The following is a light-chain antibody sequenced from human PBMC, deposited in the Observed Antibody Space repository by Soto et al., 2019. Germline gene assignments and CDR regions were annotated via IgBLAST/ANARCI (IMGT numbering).Light chain of an antibody. CDR2: DAS. CDR3: QQYGNSHCT. V-gene: IGKV3-11*01. Sequence: EIVLTQSPVTLSLSPGERATLSCRASQSVTNSLAWYQQKPGQAPRLLVYDASNRATGIPPRFSGSGSGTDFILTISRLEPEDFAVYYCQQYGNSHCTFGPATKVDFK. J-gene: IGKJ3*01. CDR1: QSVTNS.